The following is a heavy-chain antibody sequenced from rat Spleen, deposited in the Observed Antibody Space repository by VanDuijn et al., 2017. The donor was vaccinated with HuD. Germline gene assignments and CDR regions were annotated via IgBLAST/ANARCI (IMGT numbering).Heavy chain of an antibody. J-gene: IGHJ2*01. CDR1: GFTFRNYG. CDR2: ITNTGGGNT. V-gene: IGHV5S13*01. D-gene: IGHD1-9*01. CDR3: ARPTTGIPFNY. Sequence: EVQLVESGGGLVQPGRSLKLSCAASGFTFRNYGMAWVRQTQTKGLEWVAFITNTGGGNTFYRDSVKGRFTISRDNAKSTLYLQMDSLRSEDTAIYYCARPTTGIPFNYWGQGVMVTVSS.